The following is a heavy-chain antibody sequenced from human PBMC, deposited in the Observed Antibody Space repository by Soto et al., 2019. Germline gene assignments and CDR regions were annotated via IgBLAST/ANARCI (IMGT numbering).Heavy chain of an antibody. Sequence: GGSLRLSCAASGFTFDDYTMHLVRQAPGKGLEWVSLISWDGGSTYYADSVKGRFTISRDNSKNSLYLQMNSLRTEDTALYYCAKDIGYSYGMDVWGQGTTVTVSS. CDR2: ISWDGGST. J-gene: IGHJ6*02. CDR1: GFTFDDYT. CDR3: AKDIGYSYGMDV. V-gene: IGHV3-43*01. D-gene: IGHD5-18*01.